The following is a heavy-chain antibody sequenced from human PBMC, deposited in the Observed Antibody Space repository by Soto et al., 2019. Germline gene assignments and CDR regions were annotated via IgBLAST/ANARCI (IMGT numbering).Heavy chain of an antibody. CDR3: ARGSTDSYPGSRIFDF. D-gene: IGHD3-10*01. CDR2: ITDTGGDA. Sequence: GGSLRLSCVASGLTFGSRAMSWVRQAPGEGLQWVSTITDTGGDAKYADSVRGRFVISRDNSKKTLYLQMTSLTAEDSAMYYCARGSTDSYPGSRIFDFWGRGTLVTVSS. CDR1: GLTFGSRA. J-gene: IGHJ4*02. V-gene: IGHV3-23*01.